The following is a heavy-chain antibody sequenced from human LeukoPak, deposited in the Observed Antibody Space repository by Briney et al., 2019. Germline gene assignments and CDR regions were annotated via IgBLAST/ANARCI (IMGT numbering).Heavy chain of an antibody. V-gene: IGHV4-31*03. CDR3: GGYCSSTSCPTYFDY. J-gene: IGHJ4*02. Sequence: SGTLSLTCTVSGGSISSGGYYWSWIRQHPGKGLEWIGYIYYSGSTYYNPSLKSRVTISVDTSKNQFSLKLSSVTAADTAVYYCGGYCSSTSCPTYFDYWGQGTLVTVSS. D-gene: IGHD2-2*01. CDR2: IYYSGST. CDR1: GGSISSGGYY.